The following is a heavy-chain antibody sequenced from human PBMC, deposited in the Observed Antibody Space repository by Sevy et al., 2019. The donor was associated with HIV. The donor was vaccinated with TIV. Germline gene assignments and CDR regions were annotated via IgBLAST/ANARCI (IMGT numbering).Heavy chain of an antibody. V-gene: IGHV6-1*01. Sequence: SQTLSLTCAISGDSVSSNSAAWNWIRQSPSRGLEWLGRTYYRSKWYNDYARSVKSRITINPDTSKNQFSLQLKSVTPEYTAVYYCARDSFVYSGGDCSSLYHYYGMDVWGQGTTVTVSS. CDR3: ARDSFVYSGGDCSSLYHYYGMDV. D-gene: IGHD2-21*02. J-gene: IGHJ6*02. CDR2: TYYRSKWYN. CDR1: GDSVSSNSAA.